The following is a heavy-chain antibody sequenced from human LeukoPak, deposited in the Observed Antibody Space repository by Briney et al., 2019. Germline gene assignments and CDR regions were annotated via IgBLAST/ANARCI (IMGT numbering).Heavy chain of an antibody. V-gene: IGHV3-23*01. CDR3: AKDLLRIYWRTFDS. Sequence: PGGSLRLSCAASGFTFSSHAMTWVRQAPGKGLEWVSSFNDTGSSTYYADSVKGRFTISRDNSKNTLYLQMTNLRAEDTAVYFCAKDLLRIYWRTFDSWGQGALVIVSS. D-gene: IGHD3-10*01. J-gene: IGHJ4*02. CDR2: FNDTGSST. CDR1: GFTFSSHA.